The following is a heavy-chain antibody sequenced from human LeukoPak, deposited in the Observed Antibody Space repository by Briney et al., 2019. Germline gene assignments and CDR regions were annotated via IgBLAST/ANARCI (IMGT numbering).Heavy chain of an antibody. V-gene: IGHV4-34*01. Sequence: PSETLSLTCAVYGGSFSGYYWSWIRQPPGKGLEWIGEINHSGSTNYNPSLKSRVTISVDTSKNQFSLKLSSVTAADTAVYYCARALYYGSGSPDYWGQGTLVTVSS. D-gene: IGHD3-10*01. CDR1: GGSFSGYY. CDR2: INHSGST. CDR3: ARALYYGSGSPDY. J-gene: IGHJ4*02.